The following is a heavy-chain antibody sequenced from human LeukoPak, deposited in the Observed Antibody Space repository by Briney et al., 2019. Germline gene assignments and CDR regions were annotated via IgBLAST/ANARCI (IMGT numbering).Heavy chain of an antibody. V-gene: IGHV3-21*01. CDR1: GFTFSAYS. J-gene: IGHJ4*02. D-gene: IGHD3-22*01. CDR2: ISSSGAYI. Sequence: GGSLRLSCAASGFTFSAYSMNWVRQAPGKGLECVSSISSSGAYIYYADSVKGRFTISRDNAKKSLYLQMNSLRAEDTAIYYCVGNYYDSSGLDYWGQGTLVTVSS. CDR3: VGNYYDSSGLDY.